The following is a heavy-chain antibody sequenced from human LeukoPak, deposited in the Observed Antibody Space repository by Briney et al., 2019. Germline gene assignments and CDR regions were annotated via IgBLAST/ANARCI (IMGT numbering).Heavy chain of an antibody. CDR2: IYYSGST. CDR3: ARGYCSGGSCYLFDY. CDR1: GGSISSYY. D-gene: IGHD2-15*01. V-gene: IGHV4-59*12. J-gene: IGHJ4*02. Sequence: PSETLSLTCTVSGGSISSYYRSWIRQPPGKGLEWIGYIYYSGSTNYNPSLKSRVTISVDTSKNQFSLKLSSVTAADTAVYYCARGYCSGGSCYLFDYWGQGTLVTVSS.